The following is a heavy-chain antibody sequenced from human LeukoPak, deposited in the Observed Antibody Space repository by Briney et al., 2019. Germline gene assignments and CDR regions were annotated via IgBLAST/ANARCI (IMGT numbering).Heavy chain of an antibody. V-gene: IGHV4-59*01. J-gene: IGHJ6*03. CDR3: ARNFFNYDILTGQYYYYYYMDV. CDR1: GGSISSYY. D-gene: IGHD3-9*01. CDR2: IYYSGST. Sequence: SETLSLTCTVSGGSISSYYWSWIRQPPGKGLEWIGYIYYSGSTNYNPSLKSRVTISVDTSKNQFSLKLSSVTAADTAVYYCARNFFNYDILTGQYYYYYYMDVWGKGTTVTISS.